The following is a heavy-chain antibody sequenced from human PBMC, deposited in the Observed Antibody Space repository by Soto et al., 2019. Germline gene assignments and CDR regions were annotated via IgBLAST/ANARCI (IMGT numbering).Heavy chain of an antibody. CDR1: GYTFTSYD. V-gene: IGHV1-8*01. Sequence: ASVKVSCKASGYTFTSYDINWVRQATGQGLEWMGWMNPNSGNTGYAQKFQGRVTMTRNTSISTAYMELSSLRSEDTAVYYCAIDPPYYYDSSGVTGMDVWGQGTTVTVSS. CDR2: MNPNSGNT. D-gene: IGHD3-22*01. J-gene: IGHJ6*02. CDR3: AIDPPYYYDSSGVTGMDV.